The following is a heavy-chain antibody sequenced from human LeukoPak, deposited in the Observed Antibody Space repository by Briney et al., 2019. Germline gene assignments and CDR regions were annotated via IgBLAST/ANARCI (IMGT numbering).Heavy chain of an antibody. CDR3: ARGSYDILTGYYLPRTHYYYYYMDV. V-gene: IGHV1-8*01. J-gene: IGHJ6*03. Sequence: ASVKVSCKASGYTFTSYDINWMRQATGQGLEWMGWMNPNSGNTGYAQKFQGRVTMTRSTSISTAYMELSSLRSEDTAVYYCARGSYDILTGYYLPRTHYYYYYMDVWGKGTTVTVSS. CDR1: GYTFTSYD. D-gene: IGHD3-9*01. CDR2: MNPNSGNT.